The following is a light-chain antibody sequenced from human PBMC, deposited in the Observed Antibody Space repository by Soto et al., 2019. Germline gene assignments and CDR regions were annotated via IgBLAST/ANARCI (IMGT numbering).Light chain of an antibody. CDR2: AAS. J-gene: IGKJ1*01. Sequence: DIQMTQSPSSLSASVGDRVTITCRASQSISSYLNWYQQKPGKAPKLLIYAASSLQSGVPSRFSGSGSGTDFTLTISSLQPEDFATYCSQQRKTFGQGTKVEIK. CDR3: QQRKT. CDR1: QSISSY. V-gene: IGKV1-39*01.